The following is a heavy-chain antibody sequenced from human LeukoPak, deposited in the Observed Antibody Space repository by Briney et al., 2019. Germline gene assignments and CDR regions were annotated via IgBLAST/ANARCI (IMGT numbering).Heavy chain of an antibody. V-gene: IGHV3-49*04. J-gene: IGHJ4*02. CDR3: TRGRSYFDY. CDR1: GFNFGEYA. CDR2: IRSKAYGGTT. Sequence: GGSLRLSCTGSGFNFGEYAMTWVRQAPGKGLEWVTFIRSKAYGGTTEYAASVKGRFTISRDDSKSIAYLQMNSLKTEDTAVYYCTRGRSYFDYWGQGTLVTVSS.